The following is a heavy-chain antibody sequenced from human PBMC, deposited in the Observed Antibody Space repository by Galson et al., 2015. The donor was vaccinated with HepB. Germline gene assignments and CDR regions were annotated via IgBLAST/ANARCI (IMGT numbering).Heavy chain of an antibody. CDR3: ARDAAMVPDY. CDR2: INPNSGGT. CDR1: GYTFTGYY. D-gene: IGHD5-18*01. V-gene: IGHV1-2*02. J-gene: IGHJ4*02. Sequence: SVKVSCKASGYTFTGYYMHWVRQAPGQGLEWMGWINPNSGGTNYSQEFQGRVTMTRDTSISTAYMELSRLRSDDTAVYYSARDAAMVPDYWGQGTLVTVSS.